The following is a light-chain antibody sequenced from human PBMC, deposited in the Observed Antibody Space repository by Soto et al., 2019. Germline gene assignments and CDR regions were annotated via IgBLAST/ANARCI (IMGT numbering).Light chain of an antibody. CDR2: EVE. CDR3: SSYTGTGTLVV. CDR1: SSDIGDYNF. Sequence: QSALTQPASVSASPGQSITISCTGTSSDIGDYNFVSWYQQRPGEAPKLILYEVENRPSGISDRFSGSKSGNTASLTISGLRTEDEADYYCSSYTGTGTLVVFGGGTKLTVL. J-gene: IGLJ2*01. V-gene: IGLV2-14*03.